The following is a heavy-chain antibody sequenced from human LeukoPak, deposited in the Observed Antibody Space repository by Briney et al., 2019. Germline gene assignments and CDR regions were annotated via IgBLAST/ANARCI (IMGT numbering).Heavy chain of an antibody. V-gene: IGHV4-59*08. CDR2: IYGSGST. J-gene: IGHJ3*02. CDR1: GGSISSYY. Sequence: SETLSLTCTVSGGSISSYYWSWIRQPPGKGLEWIGHIYGSGSTNYNPSLKSRVTLSVDTSKNQFSLKLSSVTAADTAMYYCARRAVTTISAFDIWGQGTMVIVSS. D-gene: IGHD5-24*01. CDR3: ARRAVTTISAFDI.